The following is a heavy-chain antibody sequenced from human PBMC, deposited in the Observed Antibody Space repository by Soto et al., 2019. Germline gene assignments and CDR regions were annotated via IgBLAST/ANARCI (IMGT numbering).Heavy chain of an antibody. J-gene: IGHJ6*02. CDR1: AGTFSSYG. CDR2: IMPIFGTP. CDR3: ARDRSWKYYVYDSSVPYFYGIDV. D-gene: IGHD3-22*01. Sequence: QVQLVQSGAEVKKPGSSVKVSCKASAGTFSSYGISWVRQAPGQGLEWMGGIMPIFGTPNYAQKFQGRVTITADESTSAGYMELSSLTSEDTAVYYCARDRSWKYYVYDSSVPYFYGIDVWGQGTTVTVSS. V-gene: IGHV1-69*01.